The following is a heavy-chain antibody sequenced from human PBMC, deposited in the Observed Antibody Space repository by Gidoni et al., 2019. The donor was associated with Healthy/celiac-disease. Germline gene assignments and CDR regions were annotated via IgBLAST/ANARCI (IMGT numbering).Heavy chain of an antibody. D-gene: IGHD6-6*01. J-gene: IGHJ5*02. V-gene: IGHV2-5*02. CDR1: GFSLTTSGVG. CDR3: AHRRGYSSSSGWFDP. Sequence: QTTLKESGPTLVKPTQTLTLPCPISGFSLTTSGVGVGWIRQPPGNALEWLALIYWDDDKRYSPSLKSRLTITKDTSKNQVVLTMTNMDPVDTATYYCAHRRGYSSSSGWFDPWGQGTLVTVSS. CDR2: IYWDDDK.